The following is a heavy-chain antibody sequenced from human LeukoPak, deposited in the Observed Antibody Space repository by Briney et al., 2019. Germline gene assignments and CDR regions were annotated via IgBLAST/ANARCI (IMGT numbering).Heavy chain of an antibody. J-gene: IGHJ4*02. CDR2: ISSSGSTI. CDR3: ARDGDYVWGSYRYCDY. V-gene: IGHV3-11*04. Sequence: GGSLRLSCAASGFTFSDYYMSWIRQAPGKGLEWVSYISSSGSTIYYADSVKGRFTISRDNARNSLYLQMNSLRAEDTAVYYCARDGDYVWGSYRYCDYWGQGTLVTVSS. D-gene: IGHD3-16*02. CDR1: GFTFSDYY.